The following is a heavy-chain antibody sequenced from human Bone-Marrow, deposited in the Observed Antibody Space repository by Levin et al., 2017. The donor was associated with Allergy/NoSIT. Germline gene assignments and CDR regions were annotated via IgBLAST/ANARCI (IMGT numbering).Heavy chain of an antibody. V-gene: IGHV4-34*01. J-gene: IGHJ4*02. CDR1: GGSFSGYY. CDR3: ARTYSSGWQYYFDY. D-gene: IGHD6-19*01. Sequence: SQTLSLTCAVYGGSFSGYYWSWIRQPPGKGLEWIGEINHSGSTNYNPSLKSRVTISVDTSKNQFSLKLSSVTAADTAVYYRARTYSSGWQYYFDYWGQGTLVTVSS. CDR2: INHSGST.